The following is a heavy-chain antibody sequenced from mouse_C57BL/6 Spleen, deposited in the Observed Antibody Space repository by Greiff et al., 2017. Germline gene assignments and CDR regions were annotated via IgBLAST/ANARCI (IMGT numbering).Heavy chain of an antibody. CDR2: ISSGSSTI. CDR3: ARGGDYYGSSYFDY. J-gene: IGHJ2*01. Sequence: EVKLMESGGGLVKPGGSLKLSCAASGFTFSDYGMHWVRQAPEKGLEWVAYISSGSSTIYYADTVKGRFTISRDNAKNTLFLQMTSLRSEDTAMYYCARGGDYYGSSYFDYWGQGTTLTVSS. V-gene: IGHV5-17*01. CDR1: GFTFSDYG. D-gene: IGHD1-1*01.